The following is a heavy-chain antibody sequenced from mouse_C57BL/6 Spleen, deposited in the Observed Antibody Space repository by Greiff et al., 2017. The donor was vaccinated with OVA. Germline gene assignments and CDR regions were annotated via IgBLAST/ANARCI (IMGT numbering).Heavy chain of an antibody. J-gene: IGHJ1*03. D-gene: IGHD1-1*01. V-gene: IGHV5-2*03. CDR2: INSDGGST. CDR1: EYEFPSHD. Sequence: EVKLVESGGGLVQPGESLKLSCESNEYEFPSHDMSWVRKTPEKRLELVAAINSDGGSTYYPATMERRFIIARDNTKKTLYLQMSSLRSEDTALYYCARQIYYGSSHWYFDVWGTGTTVTVSS. CDR3: ARQIYYGSSHWYFDV.